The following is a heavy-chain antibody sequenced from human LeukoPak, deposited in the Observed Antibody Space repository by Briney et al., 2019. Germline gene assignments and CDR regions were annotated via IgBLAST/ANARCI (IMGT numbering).Heavy chain of an antibody. CDR3: VKDRIGTWSFDH. CDR1: GFTFSGHF. Sequence: GGSLRLSCSASGFTFSGHFMHWVRQAPGKGLEYVSSISINGDKTYYAESVKGRFTISRDNSKNTLYLQLSSLRVEDTAVYYCVKDRIGTWSFDHWGQGTLLTVSS. D-gene: IGHD1-26*01. CDR2: ISINGDKT. V-gene: IGHV3-64D*06. J-gene: IGHJ4*02.